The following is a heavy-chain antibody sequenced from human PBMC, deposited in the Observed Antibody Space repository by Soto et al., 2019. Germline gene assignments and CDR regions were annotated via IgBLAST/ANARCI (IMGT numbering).Heavy chain of an antibody. CDR3: ARDDHIVVVPTSLGAMDV. J-gene: IGHJ6*02. Sequence: QVQLQESGPGLVKPSETLSLTCAVYGGSISSNKWWSWVRQPPGKGLEWIGEIYHSGSTNYNPSLTGRVTISLDKSKNQFSLKLTSVTAAASAVYYCARDDHIVVVPTSLGAMDVWGQGTTVTVSS. CDR1: GGSISSNKW. D-gene: IGHD2-2*01. CDR2: IYHSGST. V-gene: IGHV4-4*02.